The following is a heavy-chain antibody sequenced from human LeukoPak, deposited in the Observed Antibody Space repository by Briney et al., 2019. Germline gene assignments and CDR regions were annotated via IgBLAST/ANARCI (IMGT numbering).Heavy chain of an antibody. CDR2: IYHSGST. CDR1: GYSISSGYY. D-gene: IGHD3-16*01. CDR3: ARHGGYYFDY. J-gene: IGHJ4*02. V-gene: IGHV4-38-2*02. Sequence: SETLSLTCTVSGYSISSGYYWGWIRQPLGKGLEWIGSIYHSGSTYYNPSLRSRVTISIDTSKNQFSLKLSSVTAADTAVYYCARHGGYYFDYWGQGTLVTVSS.